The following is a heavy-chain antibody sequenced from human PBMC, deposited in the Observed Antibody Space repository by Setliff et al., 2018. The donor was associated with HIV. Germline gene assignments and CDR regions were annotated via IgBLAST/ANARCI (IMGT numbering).Heavy chain of an antibody. CDR3: ATRIRDGHRGYGYFDF. CDR2: FDPEDNKI. CDR1: GYTVTELS. D-gene: IGHD5-12*01. Sequence: ASVKVSCKVSGYTVTELSINWVRQAPGKGPEWMGGFDPEDNKIVYAQKFQGRVTTTEDTPTDTAYMELSSLRPEDTAVYYCATRIRDGHRGYGYFDFWGQGTLVTVSS. V-gene: IGHV1-24*01. J-gene: IGHJ4*02.